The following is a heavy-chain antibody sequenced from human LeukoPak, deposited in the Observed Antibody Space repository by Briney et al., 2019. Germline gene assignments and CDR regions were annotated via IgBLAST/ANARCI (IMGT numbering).Heavy chain of an antibody. D-gene: IGHD2-15*01. Sequence: RGSLRLSCAASGFTFNSYRMNWVRQAPGKGLEWVSSISSSSSYIYSADSVKGRFTISRDNAKNSLYLQMNSLRAEDTAVYYCASTMVVAAPNYSYYYGMDVWGQGTTVTVSS. J-gene: IGHJ6*02. CDR1: GFTFNSYR. CDR2: ISSSSSYI. V-gene: IGHV3-21*01. CDR3: ASTMVVAAPNYSYYYGMDV.